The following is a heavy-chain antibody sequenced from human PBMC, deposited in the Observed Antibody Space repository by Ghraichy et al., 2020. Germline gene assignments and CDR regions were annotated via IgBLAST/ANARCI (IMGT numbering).Heavy chain of an antibody. CDR2: INHSGST. Sequence: SETLSPTCAVYGGSFSGYYWSWIRQPPGKGLEWIGEINHSGSTNYNPSLKSRVTISVDTSKNQFSLKLSSVTAADTAVYYCAGDSSGYYPGGWGQGTLVTVSS. J-gene: IGHJ4*02. CDR3: AGDSSGYYPGG. D-gene: IGHD3-22*01. CDR1: GGSFSGYY. V-gene: IGHV4-34*01.